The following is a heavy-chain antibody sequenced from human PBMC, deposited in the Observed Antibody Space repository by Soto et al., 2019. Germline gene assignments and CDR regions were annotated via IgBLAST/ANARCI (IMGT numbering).Heavy chain of an antibody. V-gene: IGHV3-30-3*01. J-gene: IGHJ4*02. D-gene: IGHD6-19*01. Sequence: QVQLVESGGGVVQPGGSLRLSCVASGFTFSSFSLHWVRQAPGKGLEWLALISYDGSTKYNADSVKGRFTISRENSNNTLLLQLSSLRPDDTAVYYCARTTAVAGTPEFAYWGQGALVTVSS. CDR3: ARTTAVAGTPEFAY. CDR2: ISYDGSTK. CDR1: GFTFSSFS.